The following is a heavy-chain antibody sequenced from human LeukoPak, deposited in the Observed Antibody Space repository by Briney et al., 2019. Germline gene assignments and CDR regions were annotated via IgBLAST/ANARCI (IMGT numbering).Heavy chain of an antibody. D-gene: IGHD2-8*01. CDR3: ARDRRPQWAFDI. V-gene: IGHV3-48*03. CDR1: GFTFSSYA. CDR2: ISSSGSTI. Sequence: PGGSLRLSCAASGFTFSSYAMSWVRQAPGKGLEWVSYISSSGSTIYYADSVKGRFTISRDNAENSLYLQMNSLRAEDTAVYYCARDRRPQWAFDIWGQGTMVTVSS. J-gene: IGHJ3*02.